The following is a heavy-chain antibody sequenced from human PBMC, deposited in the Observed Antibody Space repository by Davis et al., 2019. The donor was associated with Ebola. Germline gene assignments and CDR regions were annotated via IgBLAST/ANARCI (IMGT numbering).Heavy chain of an antibody. D-gene: IGHD6-13*01. Sequence: GESLKTSCAASGFIFSDNWTNWVRPAPGKGLEWVAIIKKDGSEKHYADSVEGRFTISRDNAKNSLFLQMDSLLAEDTAVYYCVKGLGYFLHYWGQGTPVTVSS. CDR1: GFIFSDNW. CDR3: VKGLGYFLHY. V-gene: IGHV3-7*03. CDR2: IKKDGSEK. J-gene: IGHJ4*02.